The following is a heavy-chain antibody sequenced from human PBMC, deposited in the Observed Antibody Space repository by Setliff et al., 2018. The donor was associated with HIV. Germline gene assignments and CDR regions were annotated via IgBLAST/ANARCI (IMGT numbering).Heavy chain of an antibody. Sequence: ETLSLTCGVYGGSFSAYHWSWIRQTPGKGLEWLGEINHSGSTAYNLALESRVSMSIDTSKNQFSLKLTSVTAADTAIYYCARGRDYTGSWFRPFYLDFWGHGNLVTVSS. CDR2: INHSGST. D-gene: IGHD3-3*01. CDR3: ARGRDYTGSWFRPFYLDF. CDR1: GGSFSAYH. J-gene: IGHJ4*01. V-gene: IGHV4-34*01.